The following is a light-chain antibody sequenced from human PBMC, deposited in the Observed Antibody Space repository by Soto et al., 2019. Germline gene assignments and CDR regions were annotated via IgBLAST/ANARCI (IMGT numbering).Light chain of an antibody. J-gene: IGKJ1*01. CDR2: EAS. V-gene: IGKV1-27*01. Sequence: GARVTITCRASQDISGHLAWYQQKPGKVPKLLIYEASTLQSRVPSRFSASGSGTDFTLTISSLQPEDVATYYCQKYNGTPRTFGQGTKVEL. CDR3: QKYNGTPRT. CDR1: QDISGH.